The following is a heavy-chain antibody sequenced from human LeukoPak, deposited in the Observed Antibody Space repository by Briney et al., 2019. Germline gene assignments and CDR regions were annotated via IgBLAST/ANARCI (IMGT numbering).Heavy chain of an antibody. CDR3: AKDVGSWYEYNWFDP. Sequence: GGSLRLSCAASGFTFSGYAMTWVRQAPGKGLEWVSTIGVSGGSTFCADSVKGRFTNSRDNSKNTLYLQMNSLRAEDTAVYYCAKDVGSWYEYNWFDPWGQGTLVTVSS. J-gene: IGHJ5*02. D-gene: IGHD6-13*01. V-gene: IGHV3-23*01. CDR2: IGVSGGST. CDR1: GFTFSGYA.